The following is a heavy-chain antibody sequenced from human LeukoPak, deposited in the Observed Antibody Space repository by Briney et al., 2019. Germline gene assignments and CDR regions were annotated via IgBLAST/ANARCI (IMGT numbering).Heavy chain of an antibody. CDR1: GFTFSSYA. D-gene: IGHD3-22*01. J-gene: IGHJ4*02. Sequence: GGSLRLSCAASGFTFSSYAMSWVRQAPGKGLEWVSSITGSGGSTYHADSVKGRFTISRDNSKNTLSLQMNSLRAEDTAVYYCVRRGYDYDSGGYYYFDYWGQGTLVTVSS. CDR2: ITGSGGST. V-gene: IGHV3-23*01. CDR3: VRRGYDYDSGGYYYFDY.